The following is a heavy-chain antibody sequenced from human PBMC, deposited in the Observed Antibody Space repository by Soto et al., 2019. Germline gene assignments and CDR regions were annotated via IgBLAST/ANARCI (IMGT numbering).Heavy chain of an antibody. CDR1: GYIFTGYY. CDR3: ARVMSGSYLGHGYYFDY. J-gene: IGHJ4*02. V-gene: IGHV1-2*02. Sequence: ASVKVSCKASGYIFTGYYMHWVRQDPGQGLEWTGWIDPNSGGTDYAQKFQGRVTMTRGTSISTAYMELSRLRVDDTAVYYCARVMSGSYLGHGYYFDYWGQGTLVTVSS. D-gene: IGHD1-26*01. CDR2: IDPNSGGT.